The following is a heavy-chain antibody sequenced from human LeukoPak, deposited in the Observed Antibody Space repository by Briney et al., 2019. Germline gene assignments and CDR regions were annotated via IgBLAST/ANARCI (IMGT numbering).Heavy chain of an antibody. CDR2: ISADGGST. J-gene: IGHJ4*02. D-gene: IGHD1-1*01. Sequence: GGSLRLSCVASGLNFDDSAMHWVRQAPGKGLEWVSLISADGGSTFSADSVKGRFNISRDNSKNSLYLQMNSLRSEDTAMYYCAKESGTFDYWGQGTLVAVSS. CDR3: AKESGTFDY. V-gene: IGHV3-43*02. CDR1: GLNFDDSA.